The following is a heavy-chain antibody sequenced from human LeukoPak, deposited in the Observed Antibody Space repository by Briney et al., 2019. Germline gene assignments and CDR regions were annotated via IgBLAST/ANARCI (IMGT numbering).Heavy chain of an antibody. CDR2: ISYDGSNK. Sequence: GGPLRLSCAASGFTFSSYGMHWVRQAPGKGLEWVAVISYDGSNKYYADSVKGRFIISRDNSKSTLNLQMNSLRAEDTAVYYCAKRQIYGSGSYYLDYWGQGTLVTVSS. CDR1: GFTFSSYG. V-gene: IGHV3-30*18. J-gene: IGHJ4*02. CDR3: AKRQIYGSGSYYLDY. D-gene: IGHD3-10*01.